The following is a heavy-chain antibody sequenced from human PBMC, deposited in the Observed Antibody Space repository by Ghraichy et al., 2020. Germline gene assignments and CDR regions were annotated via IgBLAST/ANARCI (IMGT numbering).Heavy chain of an antibody. V-gene: IGHV3-7*01. CDR1: GFTLSNYW. Sequence: GGSLRLSCTASGFTLSNYWMGWVRQAPGKGLEWVANIKQDGSEKHYVGSVEGRFTISRDNAKNSVYLQMNSLRAEDTAVYYCARAAYYYDRSDYWGRGTLVTVPS. CDR2: IKQDGSEK. D-gene: IGHD3-22*01. J-gene: IGHJ4*02. CDR3: ARAAYYYDRSDY.